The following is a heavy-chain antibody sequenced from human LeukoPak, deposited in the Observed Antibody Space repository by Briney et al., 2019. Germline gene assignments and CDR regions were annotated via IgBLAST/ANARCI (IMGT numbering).Heavy chain of an antibody. CDR3: ARGSSWLYYFDY. Sequence: ASVKVSCKASGGTFSSYAISWVRQAPGQGLEWMGGIIPIFGTANYAQKFQGRVTITADESTSTAYMELSSLRSEDTAVYYCARGSSWLYYFDYWGQGTLVTVFS. V-gene: IGHV1-69*13. CDR2: IIPIFGTA. D-gene: IGHD6-13*01. J-gene: IGHJ4*02. CDR1: GGTFSSYA.